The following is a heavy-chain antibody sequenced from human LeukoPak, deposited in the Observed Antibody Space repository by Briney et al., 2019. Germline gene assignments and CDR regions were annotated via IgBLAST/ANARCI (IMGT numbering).Heavy chain of an antibody. CDR3: ARGQLGSFDSRGHYLFFDY. V-gene: IGHV4-59*11. CDR1: DASIRDHY. Sequence: SEALSLTCTVSDASIRDHYWTWIRQPPGQGLEYIGYVYYTGSTNSNPSLRGRVTISTDTSNNQFSLRLTSVTAADTAVYFCARGQLGSFDSRGHYLFFDYWGQGALVTVSS. D-gene: IGHD3-22*01. CDR2: VYYTGST. J-gene: IGHJ4*02.